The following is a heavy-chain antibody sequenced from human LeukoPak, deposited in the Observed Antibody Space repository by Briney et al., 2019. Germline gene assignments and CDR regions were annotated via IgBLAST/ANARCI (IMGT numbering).Heavy chain of an antibody. CDR2: ISAHNGYT. CDR3: ARWGSGYYYYMDV. Sequence: ASVKVSCKASGYTFTTYGFTWVRQAPGQGLEWMGWISAHNGYTNYAQKLQGRVTMTTDTSTSTAYMELRSLRSDDTAVYYCARWGSGYYYYMDVWGKGTTVTVSS. V-gene: IGHV1-18*01. CDR1: GYTFTTYG. J-gene: IGHJ6*03. D-gene: IGHD3-22*01.